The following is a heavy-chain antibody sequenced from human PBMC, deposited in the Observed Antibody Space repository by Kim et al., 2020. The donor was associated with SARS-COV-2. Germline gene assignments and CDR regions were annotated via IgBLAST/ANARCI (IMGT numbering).Heavy chain of an antibody. CDR3: AKDRAPGIADAFER. Sequence: GGSLRLSCAASGFTFSNSAMNWVRQAPGKGLEWISTITNNGGDTHSADSVKGRSTISRDNYKKTLYLEMNSLRAEETALYYCAKDRAPGIADAFERWGKG. CDR2: ITNNGGDT. CDR1: GFTFSNSA. D-gene: IGHD3-16*01. V-gene: IGHV3-23*01. J-gene: IGHJ6*03.